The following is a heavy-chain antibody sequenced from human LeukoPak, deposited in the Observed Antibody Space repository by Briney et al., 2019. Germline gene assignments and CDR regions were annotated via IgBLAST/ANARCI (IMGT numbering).Heavy chain of an antibody. J-gene: IGHJ4*02. V-gene: IGHV3-23*01. CDR2: ISGSGGST. Sequence: PGGSLRLSCAASGFTFSSYAMSWVRQAPGKGLEWVSAISGSGGSTYYADSVKGRFTISRDNSKNTLYLQMSSLRAEDTAVYYCAKASVRGYSGYDLDYWGQGTLVTVSS. CDR3: AKASVRGYSGYDLDY. D-gene: IGHD5-12*01. CDR1: GFTFSSYA.